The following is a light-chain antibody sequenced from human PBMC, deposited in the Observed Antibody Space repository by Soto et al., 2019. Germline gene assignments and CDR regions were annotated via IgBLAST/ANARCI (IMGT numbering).Light chain of an antibody. CDR1: QSVGSY. J-gene: IGKJ1*01. Sequence: EIVLTQSPATLSLSPGERATLSCRASQSVGSYLAWFQQRPGQAPRLVIHDASKRATGIPARFSGSGSGTDFSLTISGLEPEDFAVYYCQQRSNWPPTWTFGQGTKVEIK. CDR2: DAS. V-gene: IGKV3-11*01. CDR3: QQRSNWPPTWT.